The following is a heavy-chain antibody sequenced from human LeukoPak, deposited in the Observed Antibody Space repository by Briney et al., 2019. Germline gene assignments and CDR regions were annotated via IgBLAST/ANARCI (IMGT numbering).Heavy chain of an antibody. D-gene: IGHD6-13*01. V-gene: IGHV3-13*01. CDR2: IGTAGDT. J-gene: IGHJ6*03. CDR3: VRGGYSSSWESYSYYMDV. CDR1: GFTFSSYD. Sequence: GGSLRLSCAASGFTFSSYDMHWVRQATGKGLEWVSAIGTAGDTYYPGSVKGRFTISRENAKNSLYLQMNSLRAGDTAVYYCVRGGYSSSWESYSYYMDVWGKGTTVTVSS.